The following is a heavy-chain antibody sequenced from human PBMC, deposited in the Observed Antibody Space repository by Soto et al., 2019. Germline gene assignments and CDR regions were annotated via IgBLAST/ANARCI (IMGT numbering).Heavy chain of an antibody. CDR2: INAGYGNT. V-gene: IGHV1-3*01. CDR1: GYTFSSYA. Sequence: ASVKVSCKASGYTFSSYAMHWVRQAPGQRLEWMGWINAGYGNTKSSQKFQDRVTISRDTSASTAYMELTSLRSEDTAVYYCARDTGDGTFDFWGQGTLVTVSA. CDR3: ARDTGDGTFDF. J-gene: IGHJ4*02. D-gene: IGHD7-27*01.